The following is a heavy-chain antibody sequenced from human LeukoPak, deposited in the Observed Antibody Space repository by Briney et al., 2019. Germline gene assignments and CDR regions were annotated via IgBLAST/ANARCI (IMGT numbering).Heavy chain of an antibody. J-gene: IGHJ4*02. CDR3: ARGRPHGNDY. CDR2: IASDGSST. CDR1: GLTFSSSW. Sequence: GGSLRLSCAASGLTFSSSWMHWVRQAPGKGLVWVSRIASDGSSTTYADSVKGRFSISRDNAKNTLYLQMNSLRVEDTAVYYCARGRPHGNDYWGQGTLVTVSS. V-gene: IGHV3-74*01. D-gene: IGHD4-23*01.